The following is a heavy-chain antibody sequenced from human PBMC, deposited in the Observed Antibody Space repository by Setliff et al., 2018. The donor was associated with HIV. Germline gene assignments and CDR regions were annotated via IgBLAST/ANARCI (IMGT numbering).Heavy chain of an antibody. V-gene: IGHV3-23*01. Sequence: PGGSLRLCCVGPGFAFSTFDMNWVRQTPGKGLEWVAAVSPDGDVTYYPDSLRGRFTVSRDNAKNMLFLQMSNLGAEDSAIYYCAKPTSGFYPRPYDLWGHGTKVTVSS. J-gene: IGHJ3*01. CDR2: VSPDGDVT. CDR1: GFAFSTFD. CDR3: AKPTSGFYPRPYDL. D-gene: IGHD5-12*01.